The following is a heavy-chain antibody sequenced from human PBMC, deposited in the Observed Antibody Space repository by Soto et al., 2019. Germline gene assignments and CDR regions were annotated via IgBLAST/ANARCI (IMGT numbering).Heavy chain of an antibody. CDR1: GLTFSSYW. CDR2: IKQDGSEK. D-gene: IGHD6-19*01. V-gene: IGHV3-7*03. Sequence: GGSLRLSCAASGLTFSSYWMSWVRQAPGKGLEWVANIKQDGSEKYYVDSVKGRFTISRDNAKNSLYLQMNSLRAEDTAVYYCARRADYYYYYMDVWGKGTTVTVSS. J-gene: IGHJ6*03. CDR3: ARRADYYYYYMDV.